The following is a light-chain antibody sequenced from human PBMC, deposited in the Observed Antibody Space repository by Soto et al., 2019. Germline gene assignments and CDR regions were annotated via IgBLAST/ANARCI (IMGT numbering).Light chain of an antibody. V-gene: IGKV3-11*01. J-gene: IGKJ3*01. CDR1: QSVSSY. CDR3: QQRSNWLRT. Sequence: DIVLTQAPATLSMSPGERATLSCRASQSVSSYLAWYQHKPGQAPRLLVYDASNRATGIPARFSGSGSGTDFTLTISSLEPEDFAVYYCQQRSNWLRTFGPGTKVDIK. CDR2: DAS.